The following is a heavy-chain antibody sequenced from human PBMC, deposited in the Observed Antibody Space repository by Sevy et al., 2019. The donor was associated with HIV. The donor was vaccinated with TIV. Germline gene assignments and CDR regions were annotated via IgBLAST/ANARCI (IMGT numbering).Heavy chain of an antibody. CDR1: GFTFSSYA. CDR2: ISYDGSNK. Sequence: GGSLRLSCAASGFTFSSYAMHWVRQAPGKGLEWEAVISYDGSNKYYADSVKGRFTISRDNSKNTLYLQMNSLRAEDTAVYYCARGPTITMVRELDYWGQGTLVTVSS. V-gene: IGHV3-30-3*01. J-gene: IGHJ4*02. CDR3: ARGPTITMVRELDY. D-gene: IGHD3-10*01.